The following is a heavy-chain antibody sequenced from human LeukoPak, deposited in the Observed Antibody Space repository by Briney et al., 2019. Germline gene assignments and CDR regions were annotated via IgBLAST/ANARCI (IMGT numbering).Heavy chain of an antibody. CDR1: GFTFSSYS. CDR3: AKSLDY. CDR2: IKGDGSET. V-gene: IGHV3-7*01. Sequence: PGGSLRLSCAASGFTFSSYSMNWVRQAPGKGLEWVANIKGDGSETHYVDSAKGRFTISRDNAKNYLYLQIDRVRVEDTAIYYCAKSLDYWGQGALLTVSS. J-gene: IGHJ4*02.